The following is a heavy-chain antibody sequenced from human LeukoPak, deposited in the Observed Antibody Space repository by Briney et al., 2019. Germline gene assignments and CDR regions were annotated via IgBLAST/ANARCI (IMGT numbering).Heavy chain of an antibody. Sequence: MASETLSLTCTVCGGSISSYYWSWIRQPPGKGLEWIGYIYYSGSTNYNPSLRSRVTISVDTSKNQFSLKLSSVTAADTAVYYCARGHYEFGELANWFDPWGQGTLVTVSS. J-gene: IGHJ5*02. CDR1: GGSISSYY. CDR3: ARGHYEFGELANWFDP. V-gene: IGHV4-59*01. CDR2: IYYSGST. D-gene: IGHD3-10*01.